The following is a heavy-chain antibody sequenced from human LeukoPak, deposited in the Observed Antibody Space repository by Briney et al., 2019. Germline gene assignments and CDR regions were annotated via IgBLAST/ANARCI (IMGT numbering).Heavy chain of an antibody. CDR2: IYYSGST. CDR3: ARGDYVDPEFDY. D-gene: IGHD4-17*01. V-gene: IGHV4-39*01. Sequence: PSETLSLTCTVSGGSISSSSYYWGWIRQPPGKGLEWIGSIYYSGSTYYNPSLKSRVTISVDTSKNQFSLKLSSVTAADMAVYYCARGDYVDPEFDYWGQGTLVTVSS. CDR1: GGSISSSSYY. J-gene: IGHJ4*02.